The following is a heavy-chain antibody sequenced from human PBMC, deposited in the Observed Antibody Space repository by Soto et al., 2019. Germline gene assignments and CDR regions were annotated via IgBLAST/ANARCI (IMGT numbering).Heavy chain of an antibody. V-gene: IGHV4-59*08. CDR2: IFYSGDI. D-gene: IGHD6-19*01. J-gene: IGHJ4*02. CDR1: GAPITNY. CDR3: VRHAQWLIRAY. Sequence: SETLSLTCTVSGAPITNYWSWIRQPPGKGLEWIGNIFYSGDINYNPSLRSRLTLSLDTSKNQFSLKLSSVTAADTAVYYCVRHAQWLIRAYWGQGSLVTVSS.